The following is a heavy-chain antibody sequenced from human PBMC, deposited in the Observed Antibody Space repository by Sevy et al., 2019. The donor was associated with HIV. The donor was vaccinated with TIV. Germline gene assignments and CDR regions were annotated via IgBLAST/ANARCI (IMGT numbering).Heavy chain of an antibody. CDR1: GFTFSSYS. Sequence: GGSLRLSCAASGFTFSSYSMNWVRHAPGKGLEWVSSISSSSSYIYYADSVKGRFTISRDNAKNSLYLQMNSLRAEDTAVYYCARDDSSGYANYYYGMDVWGQGTTVTVSS. J-gene: IGHJ6*02. CDR3: ARDDSSGYANYYYGMDV. V-gene: IGHV3-21*01. CDR2: ISSSSSYI. D-gene: IGHD3-22*01.